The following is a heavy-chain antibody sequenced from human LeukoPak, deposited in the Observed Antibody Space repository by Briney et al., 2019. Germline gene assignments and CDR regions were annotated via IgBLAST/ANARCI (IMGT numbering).Heavy chain of an antibody. CDR3: ARGITERLSGQYSSSWYLAFDI. J-gene: IGHJ3*02. Sequence: ASVKVSCKASGYTFTSYARHWVRQAPGQRLEWMGRINAGNGNTKYSQKFQGRVTITRDTSASTAYMELSSLRSEDTAVYYCARGITERLSGQYSSSWYLAFDIWGQGTMVTVSS. V-gene: IGHV1-3*01. D-gene: IGHD6-13*01. CDR2: INAGNGNT. CDR1: GYTFTSYA.